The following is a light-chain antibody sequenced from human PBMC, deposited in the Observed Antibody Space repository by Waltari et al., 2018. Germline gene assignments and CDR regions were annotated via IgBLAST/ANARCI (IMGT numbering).Light chain of an antibody. Sequence: QAGLAQPPSVSGDLGQTVTLTCTGASDNVGDQAAGWLQQHPGHPPKLLSHRSAKRPSGISERFSGSRSGNTASLTITGLQPDDEADYFCSAWDSSLNIWMFGGGTKLTV. V-gene: IGLV10-54*04. CDR3: SAWDSSLNIWM. J-gene: IGLJ3*02. CDR1: SDNVGDQA. CDR2: RSA.